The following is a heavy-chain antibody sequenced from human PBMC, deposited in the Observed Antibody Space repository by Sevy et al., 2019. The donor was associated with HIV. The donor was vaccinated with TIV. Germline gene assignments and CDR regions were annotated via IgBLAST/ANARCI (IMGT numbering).Heavy chain of an antibody. CDR3: ANAYSGSYSHSYLYALDV. V-gene: IGHV3-30*18. CDR1: GFSFSYYG. Sequence: GGSLSLSCIGSGFSFSYYGIHWVRQFPGKGLDWVALISHDGINEYYADSVKGRFTISRDNSKNTVYLEMNSLRNEDTAIYFCANAYSGSYSHSYLYALDVWGQGTTVTVSS. J-gene: IGHJ6*02. CDR2: ISHDGINE. D-gene: IGHD1-26*01.